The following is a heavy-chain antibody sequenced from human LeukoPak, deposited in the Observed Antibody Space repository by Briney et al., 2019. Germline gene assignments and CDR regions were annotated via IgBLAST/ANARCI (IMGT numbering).Heavy chain of an antibody. CDR2: ISGSNGNT. V-gene: IGHV3-23*01. D-gene: IGHD3-10*01. J-gene: IGHJ4*02. CDR1: GFTFSSYA. Sequence: PGGSLRLSCAASGFTFSSYAMSWVRQAPGKGLEWVSAISGSNGNTYYADSVKGRFTISRDNSKNTLYLQMNSLRAEDTAVYYCAKDGGRGSYYPRYFDYWGQGTLVTVSS. CDR3: AKDGGRGSYYPRYFDY.